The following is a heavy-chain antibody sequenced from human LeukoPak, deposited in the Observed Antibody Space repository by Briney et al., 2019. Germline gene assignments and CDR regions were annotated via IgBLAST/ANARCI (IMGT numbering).Heavy chain of an antibody. CDR3: SLSSRWYFVF. CDR2: INPNSGGT. J-gene: IGHJ4*02. CDR1: GYSFTVYY. D-gene: IGHD6-13*01. V-gene: IGHV1-2*02. Sequence: ASVTVSFTASGYSFTVYYMHWVRQAPGQGGGWVGWINPNSGGTNYAQQFQGRVTMIWDPPRSTAYLVLIRLRSAEPAGYYCSLSSRWYFVFGGQGTLVTVSS.